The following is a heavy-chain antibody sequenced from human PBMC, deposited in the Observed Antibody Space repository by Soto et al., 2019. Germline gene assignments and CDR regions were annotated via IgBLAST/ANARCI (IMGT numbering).Heavy chain of an antibody. CDR1: GFTFHDYA. CDR3: AKDQVYQFADSGYYGMDV. J-gene: IGHJ6*02. V-gene: IGHV3-9*01. D-gene: IGHD2-8*01. CDR2: INWNSGNI. Sequence: EVQLVESGGGVVQPGRSLRLSCAASGFTFHDYAMHWVRQVPGKGLEWVSGINWNSGNIAYAASVKGRFTISRDNGKDSLFLQMSSLRPEDTALYYWAKDQVYQFADSGYYGMDVWGQGTTVTVSS.